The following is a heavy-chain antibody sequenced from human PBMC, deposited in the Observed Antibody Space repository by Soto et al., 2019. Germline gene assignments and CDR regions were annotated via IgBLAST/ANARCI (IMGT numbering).Heavy chain of an antibody. Sequence: EVQLVESGGGLVQPGGSLKLSCAASGFTFSGSAMHWVRQASGKGLEWVGRIRSKANSYATAYAASVKGRFTISRDDSKNTAYLQMNSLKTEDTAVYYCTRYPYDFQVNYYYYGMDVWGQGTTVTVSS. CDR3: TRYPYDFQVNYYYYGMDV. V-gene: IGHV3-73*02. D-gene: IGHD3-3*01. CDR2: IRSKANSYAT. CDR1: GFTFSGSA. J-gene: IGHJ6*02.